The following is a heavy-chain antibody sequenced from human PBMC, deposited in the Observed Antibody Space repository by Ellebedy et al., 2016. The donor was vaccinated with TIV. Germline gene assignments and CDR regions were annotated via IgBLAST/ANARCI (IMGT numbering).Heavy chain of an antibody. Sequence: KVSCKGSGYRFSDYWIGWVRQLPGKGLGWMGKIFPRDSETIYSPSFQGQVPISADQSVTTAHLQWNSLRASDTAMYYCAAKNVHNSGLLGDAFDVWGQGTFVTVSS. CDR1: GYRFSDYW. CDR3: AAKNVHNSGLLGDAFDV. D-gene: IGHD6-19*01. V-gene: IGHV5-51*01. J-gene: IGHJ3*01. CDR2: IFPRDSET.